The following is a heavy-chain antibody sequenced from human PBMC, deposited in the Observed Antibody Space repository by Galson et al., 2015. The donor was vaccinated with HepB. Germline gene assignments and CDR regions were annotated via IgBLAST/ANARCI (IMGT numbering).Heavy chain of an antibody. J-gene: IGHJ2*01. Sequence: SLRLSCAASGFTFSTYWMHWVRQAPGKGLVWVSHINSDGSVTNYADSVKGRFTISRDNAKNTLYLQMNSLRAEDTAVYYCARATLWFGELSNGYFDLWGRGTLVTVSS. D-gene: IGHD3-10*01. CDR3: ARATLWFGELSNGYFDL. CDR2: INSDGSVT. CDR1: GFTFSTYW. V-gene: IGHV3-74*01.